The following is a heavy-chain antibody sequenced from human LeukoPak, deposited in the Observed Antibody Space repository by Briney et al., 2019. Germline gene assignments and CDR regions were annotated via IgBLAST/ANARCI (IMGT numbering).Heavy chain of an antibody. D-gene: IGHD3-10*01. Sequence: SQTLSLTCTVSGGSISSGSYYWSWIRQPAGKGLEWIGRIYTSGSTNYNPSLKSRVTISVDMSKNQFSLKLSSVTAADTAVYYCARGSPLWFGELLSWWLDPWGQGTLVTVSS. CDR1: GGSISSGSYY. CDR3: ARGSPLWFGELLSWWLDP. V-gene: IGHV4-61*02. J-gene: IGHJ5*02. CDR2: IYTSGST.